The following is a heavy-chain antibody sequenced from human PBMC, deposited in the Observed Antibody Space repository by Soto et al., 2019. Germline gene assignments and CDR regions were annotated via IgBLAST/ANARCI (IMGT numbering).Heavy chain of an antibody. V-gene: IGHV3-23*01. CDR1: GFTFSSYA. CDR3: AKYSGYDYLLAYFDY. Sequence: QTGGSLRLSCAASGFTFSSYAMSWVRQAPGKGLEWVSAISGSGGSTYYADSVKGRFTISRDNSKNTLYLQMNSLRAEDTAVYYCAKYSGYDYLLAYFDYWGQGTLVTVSS. D-gene: IGHD5-12*01. J-gene: IGHJ4*02. CDR2: ISGSGGST.